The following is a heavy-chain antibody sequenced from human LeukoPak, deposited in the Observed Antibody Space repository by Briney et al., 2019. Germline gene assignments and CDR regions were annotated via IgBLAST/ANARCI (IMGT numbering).Heavy chain of an antibody. J-gene: IGHJ4*02. V-gene: IGHV3-23*01. CDR1: GFTFRSHA. CDR2: I. D-gene: IGHD5-12*01. Sequence: GGSLRLSCVGSGFTFRSHAMSWVRQAPEKGLEFVSGISRDNSKNTLYLQMNSLRAEDTAVYYCAKDRHSGYDFDYWGQGTLVTVSS. CDR3: AKDRHSGYDFDY.